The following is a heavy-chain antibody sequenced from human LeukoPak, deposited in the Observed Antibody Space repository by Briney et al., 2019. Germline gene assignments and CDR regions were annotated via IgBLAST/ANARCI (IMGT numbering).Heavy chain of an antibody. Sequence: GGSLRLSCAVSGLTFSNHAMTWVRQAPGKGLEWVSSITISGSETFYADSVKGRFTISRDNSRNTLYLQMNSLGAEDTALYYCAKSPSWGPAAAGRRFDYWGQGTLVTVSS. J-gene: IGHJ4*02. V-gene: IGHV3-23*01. CDR1: GLTFSNHA. D-gene: IGHD6-13*01. CDR2: ITISGSET. CDR3: AKSPSWGPAAAGRRFDY.